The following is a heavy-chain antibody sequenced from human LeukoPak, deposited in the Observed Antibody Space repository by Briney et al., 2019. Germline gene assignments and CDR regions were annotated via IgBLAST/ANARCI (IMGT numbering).Heavy chain of an antibody. CDR2: ISNGGWSI. V-gene: IGHV3-11*01. Sequence: GGSLRLSCAASGFNFSDHYMSWIRQSPGKGLEWVSYISNGGWSIYYADSVKGRFTMSRDNAKDSLYLQMNSLRADDTAVYYCAKGSPPQYCSGGSCYHFDYWGQGTLVTVSS. D-gene: IGHD2-15*01. CDR3: AKGSPPQYCSGGSCYHFDY. CDR1: GFNFSDHY. J-gene: IGHJ4*02.